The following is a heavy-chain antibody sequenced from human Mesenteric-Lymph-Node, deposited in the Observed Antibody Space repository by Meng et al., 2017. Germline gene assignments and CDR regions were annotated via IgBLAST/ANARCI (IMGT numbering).Heavy chain of an antibody. Sequence: QVQLVESGGGVVQPGMSLRLSCAASGFTFSSYGMHWVRQAPGKGLEWVAVISYDGSNKYYADSVKGRFTISRDNSKNSLYLQMNSLRAEDTAVYYCARDGSGDGYRWGQGTLVTVSS. J-gene: IGHJ4*02. D-gene: IGHD5-24*01. V-gene: IGHV3-30*03. CDR2: ISYDGSNK. CDR3: ARDGSGDGYR. CDR1: GFTFSSYG.